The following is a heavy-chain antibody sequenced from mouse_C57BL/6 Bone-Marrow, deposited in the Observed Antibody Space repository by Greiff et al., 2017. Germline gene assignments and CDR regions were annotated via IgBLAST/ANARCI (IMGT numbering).Heavy chain of an antibody. CDR1: GYTFTDYE. J-gene: IGHJ2*01. Sequence: VQLQQSGAELVRPGASVTLSCKASGYTFTDYEMHWVKQTPVHGLEWIGAIDPETGGTAYNQKFKGKAILTADKSSSTAYMELRSLTSEDSAVYYCTRSEGYAPDYWGQGTTLTVSS. V-gene: IGHV1-15*01. CDR3: TRSEGYAPDY. D-gene: IGHD2-2*01. CDR2: IDPETGGT.